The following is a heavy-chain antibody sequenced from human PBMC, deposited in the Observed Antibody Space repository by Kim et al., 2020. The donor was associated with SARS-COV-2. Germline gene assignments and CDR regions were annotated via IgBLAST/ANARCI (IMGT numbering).Heavy chain of an antibody. V-gene: IGHV5-51*01. CDR1: GYKITTYW. CDR2: IFSGDSDT. Sequence: GESLKISCKASGYKITTYWIGWVRQMPGRGLEWMGSIFSGDSDTRLSPSFEGHVTLSVDKSIKTAFLQWGTLEASDPANYYFVRLIGGSPLEEWGQGTQV. J-gene: IGHJ1*01. CDR3: VRLIGGSPLEE. D-gene: IGHD3-10*01.